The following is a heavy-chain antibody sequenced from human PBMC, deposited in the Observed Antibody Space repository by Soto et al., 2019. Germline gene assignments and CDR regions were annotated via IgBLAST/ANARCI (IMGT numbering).Heavy chain of an antibody. J-gene: IGHJ5*02. D-gene: IGHD2-2*01. Sequence: QVQLVQYGAEVKKPGASVKVSCKASGYTFTGYYMHWVRQAPGQGLEWMGWINPNSGGTNYAQKFQGWVTMTRDTSISTAYMELSRLRSDDTAVYYCARETLGYCSSTSCAETNWFDPWGQGTLVTVSS. CDR2: INPNSGGT. CDR3: ARETLGYCSSTSCAETNWFDP. CDR1: GYTFTGYY. V-gene: IGHV1-2*04.